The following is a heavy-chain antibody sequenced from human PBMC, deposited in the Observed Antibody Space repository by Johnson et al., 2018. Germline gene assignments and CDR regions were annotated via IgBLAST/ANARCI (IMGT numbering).Heavy chain of an antibody. J-gene: IGHJ6*03. CDR3: ARVNFWSGYYYMDV. CDR1: GFTFSSYS. V-gene: IGHV3-21*01. CDR2: ISSNRSYI. Sequence: VQLVQSGGGLVKPGGSLRLSCAASGFTFSSYSMNWVRQAPGKGLEWVSSISSNRSYIYYADSVKGRFTISRDNAKNSLYLQMNSLRAEDTAGYYCARVNFWSGYYYMDVWGKGTTVTVSS. D-gene: IGHD3-3*01.